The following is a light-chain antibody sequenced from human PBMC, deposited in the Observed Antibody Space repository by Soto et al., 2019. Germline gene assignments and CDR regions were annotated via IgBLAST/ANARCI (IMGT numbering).Light chain of an antibody. Sequence: SSELTQPLSVSVALGQTARITCGGNNIGSKNVHWYQQKPGQAPVLVIYRDSNRPSGIPERFSGSNSGNTATLTISRAQAGDEADYSCQVWDSSPVVFGGGTKLTVL. CDR2: RDS. CDR3: QVWDSSPVV. J-gene: IGLJ2*01. CDR1: NIGSKN. V-gene: IGLV3-9*01.